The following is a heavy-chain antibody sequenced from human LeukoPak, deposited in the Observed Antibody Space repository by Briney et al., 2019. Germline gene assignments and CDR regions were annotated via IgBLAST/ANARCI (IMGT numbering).Heavy chain of an antibody. D-gene: IGHD3-10*01. CDR2: ISGSSSRI. V-gene: IGHV3-48*04. J-gene: IGHJ4*02. CDR1: GFTFSSYS. CDR3: ARCSARFGEITDLDY. Sequence: GGSLRLSCAASGFTFSSYSMNWVRQAPGKGLEWVSYISGSSSRIYYAYSVKGRFTISRDNAKNSLYLQMNTLRAEDTAVYYCARCSARFGEITDLDYWGQGTLVTVSS.